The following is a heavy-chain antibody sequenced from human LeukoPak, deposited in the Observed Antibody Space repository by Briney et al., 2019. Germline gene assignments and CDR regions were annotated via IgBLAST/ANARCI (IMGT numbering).Heavy chain of an antibody. CDR2: IKQDGSEK. J-gene: IGHJ4*02. CDR3: ARVPLLRYLDWSSHQYYFEI. CDR1: GFAFSSYG. V-gene: IGHV3-7*05. Sequence: GGSLRFSCAVSGFAFSSYGLSWVRQAPGKGLEWVANIKQDGSEKYYVDSVKGRFTISRDNAKNSLYLQMNSLRAEATAVYYCARVPLLRYLDWSSHQYYFEIWGQGTLVTVSS. D-gene: IGHD3-9*01.